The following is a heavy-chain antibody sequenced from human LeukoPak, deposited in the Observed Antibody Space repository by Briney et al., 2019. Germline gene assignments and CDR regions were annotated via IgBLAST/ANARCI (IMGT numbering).Heavy chain of an antibody. CDR3: ARGRWFGELKGL. V-gene: IGHV1-69*05. J-gene: IGHJ4*02. Sequence: SVKVSCKASEGTFSSYAISWVRQAPGQGLEWMGGIIPIFGTANYAQKFQGRVTITTDESTSTAYMELSSLRSEDTAVYYCARGRWFGELKGLWGQGTLVTVSS. CDR1: EGTFSSYA. D-gene: IGHD3-10*01. CDR2: IIPIFGTA.